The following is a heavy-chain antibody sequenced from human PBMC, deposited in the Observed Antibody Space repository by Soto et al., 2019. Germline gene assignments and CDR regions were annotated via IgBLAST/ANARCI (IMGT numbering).Heavy chain of an antibody. Sequence: QVQLVQSGAEVKKPGASVKVSCKASGYTFTSYAMHWVRQAPGQRLEWMGWINAGNGNTKYSQKFQGRVTITRDTSGSTAYMELSSLRSEDTAVYYCALLTGKINYYYYGMDVWGQGTTVTVSS. CDR3: ALLTGKINYYYYGMDV. V-gene: IGHV1-3*01. D-gene: IGHD1-20*01. CDR1: GYTFTSYA. J-gene: IGHJ6*02. CDR2: INAGNGNT.